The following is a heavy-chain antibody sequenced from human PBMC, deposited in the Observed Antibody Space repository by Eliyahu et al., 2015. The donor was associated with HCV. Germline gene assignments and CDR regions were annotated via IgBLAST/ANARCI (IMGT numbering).Heavy chain of an antibody. Sequence: EVQLVESGGGLVQPGGSLXLSXXASGFPFSSXGMHWVRQXPGKGLXWVSRINSDGISTDYADSVKGRFTISRDNAKNTVYLQMNSLRVEDTAVYYCAGYCSRSSCSFDYWGQGTLVTVSS. D-gene: IGHD2-2*01. CDR3: AGYCSRSSCSFDY. V-gene: IGHV3-74*01. CDR2: INSDGIST. J-gene: IGHJ4*02. CDR1: GFPFSSXG.